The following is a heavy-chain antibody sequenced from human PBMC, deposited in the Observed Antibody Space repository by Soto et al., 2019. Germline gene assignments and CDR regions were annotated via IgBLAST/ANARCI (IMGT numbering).Heavy chain of an antibody. CDR3: AMLNSGSYSYHGMDV. J-gene: IGHJ6*02. D-gene: IGHD1-26*01. CDR2: ISGSGGNT. CDR1: GFTFSSYA. V-gene: IGHV3-23*01. Sequence: GGTLRLSCAASGFTFSSYAMNWVRQAPGKGLEWVSAISGSGGNTFYADSVKGRFTISRDNSKNTLFLQMHSLRAEDTAIYYCAMLNSGSYSYHGMDVWGQGTTVTVSS.